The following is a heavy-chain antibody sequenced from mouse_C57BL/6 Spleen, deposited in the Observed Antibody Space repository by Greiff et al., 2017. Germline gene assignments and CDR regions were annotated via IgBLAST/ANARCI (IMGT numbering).Heavy chain of an antibody. D-gene: IGHD2-4*01. CDR3: ARYDYDEGVAWFAY. CDR1: GYTFTSYW. Sequence: QVQLQQPGAELVKPGASVKMSCKASGYTFTSYWITWVKQRPGQGLEWIGDIYPGSGSTNYNEKFKSKATLTVDTSSSTAYMQLSSLTSEDYAVYYCARYDYDEGVAWFAYWGQGTLVTVSA. V-gene: IGHV1-55*01. J-gene: IGHJ3*01. CDR2: IYPGSGST.